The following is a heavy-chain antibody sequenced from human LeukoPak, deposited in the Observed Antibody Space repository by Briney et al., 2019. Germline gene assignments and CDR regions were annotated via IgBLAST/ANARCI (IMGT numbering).Heavy chain of an antibody. CDR1: GGTFSSYA. V-gene: IGHV1-69*04. J-gene: IGHJ5*02. CDR2: IIPILGIA. CDR3: ARAQSGGYSYGYVA. D-gene: IGHD5-18*01. Sequence: ASVKVSCKASGGTFSSYAISWVRQAPGQGLEWMGRIIPILGIANYAQKFQGRVTITADKSTSTAYMELSSLRSEDTAVYYCARAQSGGYSYGYVAWGQGTLVTVSS.